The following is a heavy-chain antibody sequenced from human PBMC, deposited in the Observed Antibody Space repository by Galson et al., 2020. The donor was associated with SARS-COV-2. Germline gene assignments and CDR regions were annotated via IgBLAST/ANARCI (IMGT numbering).Heavy chain of an antibody. CDR3: ARDLLVIRYGMDV. Sequence: GESLKISCAASGFTFSSYGMHWVRQAPGKGLEWVAVIWYDGSNKYYADSVKGRFTISRDNSKNTLYLQMNSLRAEDTAVYYCARDLLVIRYGMDVWGQGTTVTVSS. CDR2: IWYDGSNK. D-gene: IGHD3-9*01. V-gene: IGHV3-33*01. CDR1: GFTFSSYG. J-gene: IGHJ6*02.